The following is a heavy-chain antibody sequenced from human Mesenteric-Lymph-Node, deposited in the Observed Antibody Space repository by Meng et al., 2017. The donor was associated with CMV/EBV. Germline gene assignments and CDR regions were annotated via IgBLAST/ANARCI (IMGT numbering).Heavy chain of an antibody. Sequence: ASVKVSCKTSGYTFRDSGISWVRQAPGQGLEWLGWISGYNGITYYIEKVQGRVTMTTDTSTNTVYMELRSLRSDDTAVYYCARGPSSSSKWFDTWGQGTLVTVSS. D-gene: IGHD6-6*01. CDR3: ARGPSSSSKWFDT. J-gene: IGHJ5*02. CDR2: ISGYNGIT. V-gene: IGHV1-18*01. CDR1: GYTFRDSG.